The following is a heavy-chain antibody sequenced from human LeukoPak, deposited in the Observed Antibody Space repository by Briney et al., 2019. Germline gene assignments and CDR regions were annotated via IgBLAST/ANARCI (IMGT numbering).Heavy chain of an antibody. CDR1: GFTFDDYA. CDR2: ISWNSGST. D-gene: IGHD3-10*01. CDR3: ARVDRFGESTHYFDD. V-gene: IGHV3-9*01. Sequence: GGSLRLSCAASGFTFDDYAMHWVRQPPGKGLEWVSGISWNSGSTGYADSVKGRFIISRDNAKNSLYLQMNSLRAEDTAVYYCARVDRFGESTHYFDDWGQGTLVTVSS. J-gene: IGHJ4*02.